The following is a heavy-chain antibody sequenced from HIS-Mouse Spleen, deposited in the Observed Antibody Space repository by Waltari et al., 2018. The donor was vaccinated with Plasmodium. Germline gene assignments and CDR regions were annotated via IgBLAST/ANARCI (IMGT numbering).Heavy chain of an antibody. D-gene: IGHD1-26*01. CDR1: GGSISRGVYH. J-gene: IGHJ5*02. Sequence: QVQLQESGPGLVKPSQTLSLTCSVSGGSISRGVYHWSWIRQHPGKGLEWIGYIYYSGSTYYNPSLKSRVTISVDTSKNQFSLKVNSVTAADTAVYYCARWVGNWFDPWGQGTLVTVSS. CDR2: IYYSGST. V-gene: IGHV4-31*03. CDR3: ARWVGNWFDP.